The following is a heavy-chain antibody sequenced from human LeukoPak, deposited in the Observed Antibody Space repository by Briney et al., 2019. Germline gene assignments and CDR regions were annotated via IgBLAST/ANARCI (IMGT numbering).Heavy chain of an antibody. J-gene: IGHJ3*01. Sequence: SETLSLTCTVSGGSISSYYWSWIRQPPGKGLEWIGYIYYSGSTNCNPSLKSRVTISVDTSKNQFSLKLSSVTAADTALYYCARHHDYYSGNLRRAFDVWGQGTMVTVSS. CDR3: ARHHDYYSGNLRRAFDV. CDR1: GGSISSYY. CDR2: IYYSGST. V-gene: IGHV4-59*08. D-gene: IGHD2-15*01.